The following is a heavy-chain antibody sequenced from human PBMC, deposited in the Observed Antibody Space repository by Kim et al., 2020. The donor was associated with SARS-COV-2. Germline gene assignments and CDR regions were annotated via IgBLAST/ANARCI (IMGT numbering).Heavy chain of an antibody. CDR3: AKEEFRYYGSGSYYTDYYCYCMDV. CDR1: GFTFSSYA. D-gene: IGHD3-10*01. CDR2: ISGSGGST. J-gene: IGHJ6*02. Sequence: GGSLRLSCAASGFTFSSYAMSWVRQAPGKGLEWVSAISGSGGSTYYADSVKGRFTISRDNSKSTLYLQMNSLRAEDTAVYYCAKEEFRYYGSGSYYTDYYCYCMDVWGQGTTVTVSS. V-gene: IGHV3-23*01.